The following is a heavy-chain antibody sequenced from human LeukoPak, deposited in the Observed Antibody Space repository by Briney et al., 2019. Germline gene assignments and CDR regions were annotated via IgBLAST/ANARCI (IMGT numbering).Heavy chain of an antibody. CDR3: AKGVTMVRGAFDY. V-gene: IGHV3-30*18. Sequence: GGSLRLSCAASGFTFSSYGMHWVRQAPGKGLEWVAVISYDGSNKYYADSVKGRFTISRDNSKNMLYLQMNSLRAEDTAVYYCAKGVTMVRGAFDYWGQGTLVTVSS. D-gene: IGHD3-10*01. CDR2: ISYDGSNK. J-gene: IGHJ4*02. CDR1: GFTFSSYG.